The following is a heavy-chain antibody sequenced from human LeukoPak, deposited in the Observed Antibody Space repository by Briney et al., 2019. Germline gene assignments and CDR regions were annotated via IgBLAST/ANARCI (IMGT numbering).Heavy chain of an antibody. CDR2: IYSGGST. CDR1: GFTVSSNY. V-gene: IGHV3-53*01. J-gene: IGHJ5*02. CDR3: ARSVDTAVVSWFDP. D-gene: IGHD5-18*01. Sequence: GGSLRLSCAASGFTVSSNYMSWVRQAPGKGLEWVSVIYSGGSTYYADSVKGRFTISRDNSKNTLYLQMNSLRAEDTAVYYCARSVDTAVVSWFDPWGQGTLVTVSS.